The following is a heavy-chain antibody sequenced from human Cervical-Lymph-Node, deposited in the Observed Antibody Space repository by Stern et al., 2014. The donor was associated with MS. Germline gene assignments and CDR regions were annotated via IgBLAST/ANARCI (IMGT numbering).Heavy chain of an antibody. D-gene: IGHD6-13*01. CDR2: FYHSGST. Sequence: QVQLQESGPGLVKPSETLSLTCTVSGYSISSGYYWGWIRQPPGKGLQWIGNFYHSGSTYYNPSLKSRVTISIDTSKNQFSLKLISGTAADTAVYYCAREEQQLVHGNWFDPWGQGTLVTVSS. CDR3: AREEQQLVHGNWFDP. V-gene: IGHV4-38-2*02. J-gene: IGHJ5*02. CDR1: GYSISSGYY.